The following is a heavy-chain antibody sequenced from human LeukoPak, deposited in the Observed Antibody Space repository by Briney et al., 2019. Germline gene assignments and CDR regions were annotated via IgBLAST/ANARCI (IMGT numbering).Heavy chain of an antibody. CDR1: GFTFSSYA. Sequence: GRSLRLSCAASGFTFSSYAMSWVRQAPGKGLEWVSSISDSGDRTYYTDSVKGRFSISRDSSRNSLFVQMSSLRAEDTAVYCCAKDRQLGDCSSTSCYADYWGQGTLVTVSS. D-gene: IGHD2-2*01. CDR3: AKDRQLGDCSSTSCYADY. CDR2: ISDSGDRT. J-gene: IGHJ4*02. V-gene: IGHV3-23*01.